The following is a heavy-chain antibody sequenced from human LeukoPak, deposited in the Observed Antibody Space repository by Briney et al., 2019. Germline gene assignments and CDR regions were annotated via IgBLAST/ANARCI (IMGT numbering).Heavy chain of an antibody. CDR3: ARWGGYCSSTSCYTGFDY. J-gene: IGHJ4*02. V-gene: IGHV1-2*02. D-gene: IGHD2-2*02. CDR1: GYTFTGYY. CDR2: INPNSGGT. Sequence: ASVKVSCKASGYTFTGYYMHWVRQAPGQGLEWMGWINPNSGGTNYAQKFQGRVTMTRGTSISTAYMELSRLRSDDTAVYYCARWGGYCSSTSCYTGFDYWGQGTLVTVSP.